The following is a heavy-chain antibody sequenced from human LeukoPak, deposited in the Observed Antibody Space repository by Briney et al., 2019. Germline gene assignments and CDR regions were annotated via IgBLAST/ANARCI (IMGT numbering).Heavy chain of an antibody. D-gene: IGHD2-2*02. CDR1: GDSISTYY. V-gene: IGHV4-59*08. CDR3: ARSPYTWYFDL. J-gene: IGHJ2*01. CDR2: IYYSGST. Sequence: PSETLSLTCTVSGDSISTYYWSWIRQPPGKGLEWIGYIYYSGSTNYNPSLKSRVTISVDTSKNQFSLKLSSVTAADTAVYYCARSPYTWYFDLWGRGTLVTVSS.